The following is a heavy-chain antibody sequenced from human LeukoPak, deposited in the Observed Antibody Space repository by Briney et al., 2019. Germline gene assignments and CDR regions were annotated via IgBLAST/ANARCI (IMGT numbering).Heavy chain of an antibody. D-gene: IGHD6-19*01. J-gene: IGHJ6*03. CDR1: GFTFSSYG. CDR2: IRYDGSNK. CDR3: AKGSKAVLFTRDYYLDV. V-gene: IGHV3-30*02. Sequence: GGSLRLSCAASGFTFSSYGIHWVRQAPGKGLEWVAFIRYDGSNKNYADSVKGRFTISRDNSKNTLYLQMNSLRAEDTAVYYCAKGSKAVLFTRDYYLDVWGKGTTVTISS.